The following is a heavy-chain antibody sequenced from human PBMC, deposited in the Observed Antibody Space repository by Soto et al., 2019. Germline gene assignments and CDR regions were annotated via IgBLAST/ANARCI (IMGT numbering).Heavy chain of an antibody. CDR3: ARSGDNYNVLDY. V-gene: IGHV3-30*03. Sequence: PGGCLRLSCAASGFTFSSYGMHWVRQAPGKGLEWVAVISYDGSNKYYADSVKGRFTISRDNAKNSPYLQINSLRGEDTAIYCCARSGDNYNVLDYWGPGTPVTVSS. J-gene: IGHJ4*02. CDR2: ISYDGSNK. CDR1: GFTFSSYG. D-gene: IGHD3-10*02.